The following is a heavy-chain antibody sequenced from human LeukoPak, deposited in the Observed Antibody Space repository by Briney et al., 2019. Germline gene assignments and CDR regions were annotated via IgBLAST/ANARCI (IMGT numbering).Heavy chain of an antibody. V-gene: IGHV4-59*01. CDR1: GASISTYY. J-gene: IGHJ4*02. CDR3: ARFKFVPGDYYFDS. CDR2: IYYNGAT. D-gene: IGHD6-6*01. Sequence: SETLSLTCTVSGASISTYYWSWIRQPPGKGLECIGYIYYNGATNYNPSLKSRVSVSIDTAKNKFSLKMRSMTAADSGVYYCARFKFVPGDYYFDSWGQGTLITVSS.